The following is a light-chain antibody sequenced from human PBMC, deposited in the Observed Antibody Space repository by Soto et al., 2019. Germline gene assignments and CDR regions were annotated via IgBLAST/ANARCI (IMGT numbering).Light chain of an antibody. CDR1: QSISSS. V-gene: IGKV3-11*01. Sequence: EIVLTQSPATLSLSPGERATLSCKASQSISSSLAWYQQKPGQAPRLLIYDASNRATGIPARFSGSGSGTDFTLTISSLEPEDFAVYFCQQRIYWPLGFGGGTKVEIK. J-gene: IGKJ4*01. CDR2: DAS. CDR3: QQRIYWPLG.